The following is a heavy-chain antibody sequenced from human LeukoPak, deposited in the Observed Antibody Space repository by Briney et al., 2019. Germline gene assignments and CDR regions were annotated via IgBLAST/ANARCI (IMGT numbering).Heavy chain of an antibody. CDR1: GYSTNSAYY. V-gene: IGHV4-38-2*02. CDR3: ARHSTVVGMGWFDP. CDR2: MYHSGST. Sequence: SETLSLTCTVSGYSTNSAYYWGWIRQPPGKGLEWIGSMYHSGSTYYNPSLQSRVTISVDTSKNQFSLKLSSVTAADTAVYYCARHSTVVGMGWFDPWGQGTLVTVSS. D-gene: IGHD2-21*01. J-gene: IGHJ5*02.